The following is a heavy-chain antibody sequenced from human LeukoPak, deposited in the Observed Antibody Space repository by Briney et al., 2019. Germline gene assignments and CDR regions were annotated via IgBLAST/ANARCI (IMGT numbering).Heavy chain of an antibody. V-gene: IGHV4-34*01. Sequence: SETLSLTCVVYGGSSSGYYWSWIRQPPGKGLEWIGEINHSGSTNYNPSLKSRVTISVDTSKNQFSLKLSSVTAADTAVYYCARHKRLITMIVVVIRSPGAFDIWGQGTMVTVSS. D-gene: IGHD3-22*01. CDR1: GGSSSGYY. J-gene: IGHJ3*02. CDR2: INHSGST. CDR3: ARHKRLITMIVVVIRSPGAFDI.